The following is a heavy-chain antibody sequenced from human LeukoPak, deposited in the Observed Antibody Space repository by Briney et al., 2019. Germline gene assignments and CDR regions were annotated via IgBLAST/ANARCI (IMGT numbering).Heavy chain of an antibody. CDR1: GYTFTSYG. CDR3: ARTPGDFWSGYYTGGGAFDI. CDR2: ISAYNGNT. J-gene: IGHJ3*02. Sequence: ASVKVSCKASGYTFTSYGISWVRQAPGQGLEWMGWISAYNGNTNYAQKLQGRVTMTTDTSTSTAYMELRSLRSDDTAVYYCARTPGDFWSGYYTGGGAFDIWGQGTMVTVSS. D-gene: IGHD3-3*01. V-gene: IGHV1-18*01.